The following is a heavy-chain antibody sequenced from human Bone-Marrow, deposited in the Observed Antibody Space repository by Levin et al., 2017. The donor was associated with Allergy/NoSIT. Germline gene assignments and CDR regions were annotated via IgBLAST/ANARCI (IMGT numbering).Heavy chain of an antibody. CDR1: GFTFSSYA. V-gene: IGHV3-30-3*01. CDR3: ARDNIHVWMSKHSYGLDL. CDR2: ISYDGTNK. J-gene: IGHJ6*02. Sequence: AGGSLRLSCSASGFTFSSYAVHWVRQAPGKGLEWVALISYDGTNKYYADSVKGRFTISRDNSKNTLYLQMSGLRRDDTAVYFCARDNIHVWMSKHSYGLDLWGPGTTVTVS. D-gene: IGHD5-18*01.